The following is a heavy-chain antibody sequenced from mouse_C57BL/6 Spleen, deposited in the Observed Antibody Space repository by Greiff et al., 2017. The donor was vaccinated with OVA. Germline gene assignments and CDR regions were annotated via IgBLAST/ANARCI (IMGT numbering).Heavy chain of an antibody. Sequence: QVQLQQPGAELVMPGASVKLSCKASGYTFTSYWMHWVKQRPGQGLEWIGEIDPSDSYTNYNQKFKGKSTLTVDKSSSTAYMQLSSLTSEDSAVYYGARSGYYGSSPWFAYWGQGTLVTVSA. CDR1: GYTFTSYW. CDR3: ARSGYYGSSPWFAY. D-gene: IGHD1-1*01. J-gene: IGHJ3*01. CDR2: IDPSDSYT. V-gene: IGHV1-69*01.